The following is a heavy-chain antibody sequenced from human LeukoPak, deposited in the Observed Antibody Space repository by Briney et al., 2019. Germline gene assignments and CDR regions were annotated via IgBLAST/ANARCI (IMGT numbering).Heavy chain of an antibody. CDR2: ISSSSSYI. CDR3: ARVGLMTYSSSWYRLSDYYYYMAV. V-gene: IGHV3-21*01. Sequence: PGRSLRLSRPASGFTFSSYSMNWVRQDPGKWLEWVSSISSSSSYIYYADSVKGRFTISRDNAKNALYLQLNSLTAEDTAVYYCARVGLMTYSSSWYRLSDYYYYMAVWGKGATLTVSS. D-gene: IGHD6-13*01. CDR1: GFTFSSYS. J-gene: IGHJ6*03.